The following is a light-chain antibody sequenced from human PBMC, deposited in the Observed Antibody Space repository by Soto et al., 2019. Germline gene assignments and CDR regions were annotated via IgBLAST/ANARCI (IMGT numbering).Light chain of an antibody. J-gene: IGKJ1*01. CDR3: QQSYSFPRT. Sequence: DIQMTQSPASLSASVGDTVTFTFLASQSISEYLNWYQQKPGKAPRLLIYAASNLDNGVPSRFSGSGSGTTFTLTIRSLQPEDFATYYCQQSYSFPRTFGQGTKVDIK. CDR1: QSISEY. V-gene: IGKV1-39*01. CDR2: AAS.